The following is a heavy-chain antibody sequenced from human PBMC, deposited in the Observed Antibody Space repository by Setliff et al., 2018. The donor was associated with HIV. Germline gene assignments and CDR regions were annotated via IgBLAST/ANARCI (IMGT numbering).Heavy chain of an antibody. D-gene: IGHD4-17*01. V-gene: IGHV4-61*08. CDR3: ARVQMAYAAFDV. J-gene: IGHJ3*01. CDR1: GGSISSGGYY. Sequence: SETLSLTCTVSGGSISSGGYYWSWIRQPPGKGLEWIGSIYFTGSSDNNPSLKSRVTLSVDTSKHQFSLKLSSVTAADTAVYYCARVQMAYAAFDVWGQGTMVTVSS. CDR2: IYFTGSS.